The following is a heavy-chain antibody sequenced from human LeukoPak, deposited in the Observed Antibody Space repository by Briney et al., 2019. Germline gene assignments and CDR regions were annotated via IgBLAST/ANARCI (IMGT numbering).Heavy chain of an antibody. J-gene: IGHJ4*02. Sequence: GGSLRLSCAASGFTFSSYAMSWVRQAPGKGLEWVSAISGSGGSTYYADSVKGRFTISRDNSKNTLYLQMNSLRAEDTAVYYCAKGPAGYFDWLVPFDYWGQGTLVTVSS. CDR1: GFTFSSYA. V-gene: IGHV3-23*01. CDR2: ISGSGGST. D-gene: IGHD3-9*01. CDR3: AKGPAGYFDWLVPFDY.